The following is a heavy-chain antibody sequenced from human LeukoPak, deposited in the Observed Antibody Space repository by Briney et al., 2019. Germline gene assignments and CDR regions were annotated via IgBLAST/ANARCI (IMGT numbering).Heavy chain of an antibody. D-gene: IGHD3-3*01. Sequence: SETLSLTCTVSGGSISSGDYYWSWIRQPPGKGLEWIGYIYYSGSTNYNPSLKSRVTISVDTSKNQLSLKLSSVTAADTAVYYCARGEGRSYDFWSGYSPRYYYYMDVWGKGTTVTVSS. J-gene: IGHJ6*03. CDR2: IYYSGST. CDR1: GGSISSGDYY. CDR3: ARGEGRSYDFWSGYSPRYYYYMDV. V-gene: IGHV4-61*08.